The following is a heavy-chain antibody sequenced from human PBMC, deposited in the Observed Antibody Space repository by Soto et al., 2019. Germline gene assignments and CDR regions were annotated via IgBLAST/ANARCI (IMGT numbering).Heavy chain of an antibody. Sequence: GSLRLSCSASGFTFSSYWIHWVRQAPGKGLVWVSRINSDGSITNYADSVKGRFTISRDNAKNTLYLHMNSLRAEDTAVYYCVRGEGGWETYWGQGTLVTVSS. J-gene: IGHJ4*02. CDR2: INSDGSIT. CDR1: GFTFSSYW. D-gene: IGHD6-19*01. V-gene: IGHV3-74*01. CDR3: VRGEGGWETY.